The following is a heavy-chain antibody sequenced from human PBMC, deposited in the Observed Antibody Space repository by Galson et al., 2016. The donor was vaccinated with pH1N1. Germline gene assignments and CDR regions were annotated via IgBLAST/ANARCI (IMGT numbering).Heavy chain of an antibody. Sequence: SLRLSCAASGFTFTSYAMHWVRQAPGKGLEWVAVILYDGTNEYYADSVKGRFTISRDKTQSTVYLQMNSLRTEDTSVYYSARDSEYGGHQGFHGAQGTLVIVSS. D-gene: IGHD5-12*01. CDR2: ILYDGTNE. V-gene: IGHV3-30*04. CDR1: GFTFTSYA. CDR3: ARDSEYGGHQGFH. J-gene: IGHJ4*02.